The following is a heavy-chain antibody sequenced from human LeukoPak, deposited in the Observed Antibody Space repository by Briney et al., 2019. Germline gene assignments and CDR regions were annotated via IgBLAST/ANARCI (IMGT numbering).Heavy chain of an antibody. Sequence: SQTLSLTCNVSGGSISSGDYYWSWIRQPPGKGLEWIGFIYFSGSTYYNPSLKSRVTISVDTSKNQFSLKRSSVTAADTAVYYCARAYYYDSSGYYSNRYYFDYWGQGTLVTVSS. J-gene: IGHJ4*02. V-gene: IGHV4-30-4*01. D-gene: IGHD3-22*01. CDR3: ARAYYYDSSGYYSNRYYFDY. CDR2: IYFSGST. CDR1: GGSISSGDYY.